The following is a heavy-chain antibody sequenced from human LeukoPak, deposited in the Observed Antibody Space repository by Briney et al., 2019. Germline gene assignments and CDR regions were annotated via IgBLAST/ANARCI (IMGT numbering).Heavy chain of an antibody. CDR2: LSGSGSST. V-gene: IGHV3-23*01. Sequence: PGGSPRLSCAASGFAFNTYAMSWVRQAPGKGLEWVSALSGSGSSTYYADSVKGRFTISRDNSKNTLYLQMNSLRAEDTAVYYCARDLHYYVAMDVWGQGTTVTVSS. J-gene: IGHJ6*02. D-gene: IGHD3-10*02. CDR1: GFAFNTYA. CDR3: ARDLHYYVAMDV.